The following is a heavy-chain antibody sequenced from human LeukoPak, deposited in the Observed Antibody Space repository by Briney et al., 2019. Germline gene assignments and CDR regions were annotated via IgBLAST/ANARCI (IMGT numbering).Heavy chain of an antibody. CDR3: AGEIVGATTAAFDI. CDR2: INPSGGST. D-gene: IGHD1-26*01. J-gene: IGHJ3*02. V-gene: IGHV1-46*01. Sequence: GASVKVSCKASGYTFTSYYMHWVRQAPGQGLEWMEIINPSGGSTGYAQKFQGRVTMTRDTSTSTVYMELSSLRSEDTAVYYCAGEIVGATTAAFDIWGQGTMVTVSS. CDR1: GYTFTSYY.